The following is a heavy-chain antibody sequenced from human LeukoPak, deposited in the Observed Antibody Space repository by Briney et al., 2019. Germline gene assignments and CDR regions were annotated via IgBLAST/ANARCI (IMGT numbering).Heavy chain of an antibody. CDR1: GFTFSSYG. CDR3: AKSRRYYDKDPDY. Sequence: GGSLSLSCAASGFTFSSYGMHWVRQAPGKGLEWVAVISYDGSNKYYADSVKGRFTISRDNSKNTLYLQMNSLRAEDTAVYYCAKSRRYYDKDPDYWGQGSLVTVSS. J-gene: IGHJ4*02. D-gene: IGHD3-22*01. V-gene: IGHV3-30*18. CDR2: ISYDGSNK.